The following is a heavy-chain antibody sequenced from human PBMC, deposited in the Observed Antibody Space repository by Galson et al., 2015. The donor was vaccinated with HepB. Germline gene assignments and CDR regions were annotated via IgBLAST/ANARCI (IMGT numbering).Heavy chain of an antibody. D-gene: IGHD3-16*01. CDR2: IYQTGST. J-gene: IGHJ5*02. Sequence: LSLTCAVSGGSISSANWWTWVRQPPGKGLEWIGEIYQTGSTHYNPSLKSRLTISVDKSKDQFSLRLTSVTAADTAVYYCARRAHLGDLSFKNNWFDPWGQGILVTVSS. V-gene: IGHV4-4*02. CDR1: GGSISSANW. CDR3: ARRAHLGDLSFKNNWFDP.